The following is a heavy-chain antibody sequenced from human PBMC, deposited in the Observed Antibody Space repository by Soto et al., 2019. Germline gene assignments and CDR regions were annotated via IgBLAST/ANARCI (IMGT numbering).Heavy chain of an antibody. CDR2: ISGSGGST. V-gene: IGHV3-23*01. D-gene: IGHD3-9*01. J-gene: IGHJ4*02. CDR3: AKDTFDVPPGFDY. CDR1: GFAFRNYG. Sequence: EVQLLGSGGGLVHPGGSLRLSCAASGFAFRNYGMSWVRQAPGKGLKWVSTISGSGGSTYYADSVKGRFTISRDNSKNTPYLQMNSLRAEDTAIYYCAKDTFDVPPGFDYWGQGTLVTVSS.